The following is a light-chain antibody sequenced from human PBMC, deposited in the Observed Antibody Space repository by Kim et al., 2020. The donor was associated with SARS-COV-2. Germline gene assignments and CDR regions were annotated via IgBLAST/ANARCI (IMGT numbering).Light chain of an antibody. J-gene: IGKJ1*01. V-gene: IGKV3-20*01. CDR2: GAS. CDR1: KGAGSTY. CDR3: QQYGSSPWT. Sequence: TANRSSGSRKGAGSTYLAWYQQKPGQAPRLLIYGASSRATGIPDRFSGSGSGTDFTLSISRLEPEDFAVYYCQQYGSSPWTFGEGTKVDIK.